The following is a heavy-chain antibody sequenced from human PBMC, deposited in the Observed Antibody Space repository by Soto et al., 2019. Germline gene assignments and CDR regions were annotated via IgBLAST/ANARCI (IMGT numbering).Heavy chain of an antibody. CDR3: ARGPSGDKVHY. Sequence: TSETLSLTCTVSGGSISSYYWSWIRQPPGKGLEWIGYIYYSGSTYYNPSLKSRVTISLDTSKNHFSLTLSSVTAAATAVYYCARGPSGDKVHYWGQGALVTV. CDR2: IYYSGST. D-gene: IGHD7-27*01. J-gene: IGHJ4*02. V-gene: IGHV4-59*08. CDR1: GGSISSYY.